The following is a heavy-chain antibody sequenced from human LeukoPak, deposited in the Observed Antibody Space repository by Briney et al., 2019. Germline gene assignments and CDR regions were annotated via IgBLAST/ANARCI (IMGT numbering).Heavy chain of an antibody. CDR2: IFYSGST. Sequence: SETLSLTCTVSGGSISGRYWSWIRQSPGKGLEWIGYIFYSGSTNYNPSLKSRMTISVDTSKNQFSLSLRSVTPADTAVYYCARDLGEYDYGDYGWFDPWGQGIRVTVSS. CDR1: GGSISGRY. V-gene: IGHV4-59*11. J-gene: IGHJ5*02. CDR3: ARDLGEYDYGDYGWFDP. D-gene: IGHD4-17*01.